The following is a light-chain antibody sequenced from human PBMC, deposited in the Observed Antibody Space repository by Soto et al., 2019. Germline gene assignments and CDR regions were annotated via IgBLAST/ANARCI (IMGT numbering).Light chain of an antibody. CDR1: SSDIGGYNY. V-gene: IGLV2-14*01. Sequence: QSALTQPASVSGSLGQSITISCTGASSDIGGYNYVSWYQQHSGKAPKLMIYEVGNRPSGVSNRFSGSKSGTTASLTISGLQAEDEADYYCSSYTSTSTLYVFGTGTKVTVL. CDR3: SSYTSTSTLYV. J-gene: IGLJ1*01. CDR2: EVG.